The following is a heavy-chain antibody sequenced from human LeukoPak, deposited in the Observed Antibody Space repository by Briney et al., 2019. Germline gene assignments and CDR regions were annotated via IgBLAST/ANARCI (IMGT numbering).Heavy chain of an antibody. CDR3: ARHGTNGWSSPDY. CDR2: INHSGST. D-gene: IGHD6-19*01. Sequence: PSETLSLTCAVYGGSFSGYYWSWIRQPPGKGLEWIGEINHSGSTNYNPSLKSRVTISVGTSKNQFSLKLSSVTAADTAVYYCARHGTNGWSSPDYWGQGTLVTVSS. CDR1: GGSFSGYY. V-gene: IGHV4-34*01. J-gene: IGHJ4*02.